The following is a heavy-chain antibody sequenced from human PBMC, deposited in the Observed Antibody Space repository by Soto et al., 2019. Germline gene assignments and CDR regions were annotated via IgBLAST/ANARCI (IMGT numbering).Heavy chain of an antibody. CDR1: GDSVGNGPYY. CDR3: ARVGSSCHSGGCYYYYGLGV. CDR2: IYYSGST. V-gene: IGHV4-61*01. Sequence: QVRLQESGPGLVKPSETLSLSCLVSGDSVGNGPYYWSWIRQSPGEGLEWIAHIYYSGSTNVNPSLESRVNISIDMSKNQFFLELRSVTAADAAVYFCARVGSSCHSGGCYYYYGLGVWGQGTTVAISS. J-gene: IGHJ6*02. D-gene: IGHD1-26*01.